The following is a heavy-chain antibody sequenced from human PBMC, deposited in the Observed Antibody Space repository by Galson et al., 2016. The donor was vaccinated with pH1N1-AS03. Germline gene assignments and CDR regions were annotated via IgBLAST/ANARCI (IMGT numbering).Heavy chain of an antibody. Sequence: QSGAEVKKPGESLRISCKASGDSFTGYWINWVRQMPGKGLEWMGRIDPSDSYTNYSPSFQGHVTISADKSIATAYLQWNSLKASDTAVYYCASYGSGSSPFDYWGQGTLVTVSS. CDR3: ASYGSGSSPFDY. D-gene: IGHD3-10*01. J-gene: IGHJ4*02. CDR1: GDSFTGYW. CDR2: IDPSDSYT. V-gene: IGHV5-10-1*01.